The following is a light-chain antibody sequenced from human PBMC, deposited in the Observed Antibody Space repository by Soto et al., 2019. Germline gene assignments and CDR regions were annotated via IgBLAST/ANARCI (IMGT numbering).Light chain of an antibody. Sequence: DIVMTQSPLSLPVTPGEPASISCRSSQSLLHSNGYNYLDCYLQKPGQSPQLLIYLGSNRASGVPDRFSGSGSGTDFTLKISRVEGEDVGVYYCMQALQTLWTFGEGTKVEIK. CDR3: MQALQTLWT. CDR1: QSLLHSNGYNY. J-gene: IGKJ1*01. CDR2: LGS. V-gene: IGKV2-28*01.